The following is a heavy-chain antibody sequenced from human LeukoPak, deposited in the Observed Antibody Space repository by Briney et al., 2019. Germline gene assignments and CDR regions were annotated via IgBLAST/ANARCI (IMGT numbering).Heavy chain of an antibody. CDR2: INHSGST. J-gene: IGHJ4*02. CDR3: ARAAPSGSYGRLNFDY. D-gene: IGHD3-10*01. Sequence: PSETLSLTCAVYGGSFSGYYWSWIRQPPGKGLEWIGEINHSGSTNYNPSLKSRVTISVDTSKNQFSLKLSSVTAADTAVCYCARAAPSGSYGRLNFDYWGQGTLVTVSS. CDR1: GGSFSGYY. V-gene: IGHV4-34*01.